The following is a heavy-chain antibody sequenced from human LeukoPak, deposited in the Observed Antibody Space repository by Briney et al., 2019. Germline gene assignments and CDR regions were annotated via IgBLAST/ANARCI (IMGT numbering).Heavy chain of an antibody. CDR1: GFTFSTYS. Sequence: GGSLRLSCAASGFTFSTYSMNWVRQAPGEGLDWVSSISSSGSYIYYADSVKGRFTISRDNAKNSLYLLMNSLRAEDTAVYYCARVGTCGSTSCYAVYWGQGTLVTVSS. CDR2: ISSSGSYI. CDR3: ARVGTCGSTSCYAVY. D-gene: IGHD2-2*01. V-gene: IGHV3-21*01. J-gene: IGHJ4*02.